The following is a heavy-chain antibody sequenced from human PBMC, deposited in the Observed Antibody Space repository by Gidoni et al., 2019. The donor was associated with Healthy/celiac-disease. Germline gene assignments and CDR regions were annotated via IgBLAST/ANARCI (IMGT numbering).Heavy chain of an antibody. CDR1: GGSSSGFY. J-gene: IGHJ2*01. CDR3: ARVIVARVTMIVVVTGRSRIWYFDL. D-gene: IGHD3-22*01. Sequence: QVQLQQWGAGLLKPSETLSLTCAVYGGSSSGFYWSWIRQPPGKGLKWIGEINHSGSTNYNPSLKNRVTISVDTSKNQFSLKLCSVTAADTAVYYCARVIVARVTMIVVVTGRSRIWYFDLWGRGTLVTVSS. CDR2: INHSGST. V-gene: IGHV4-34*01.